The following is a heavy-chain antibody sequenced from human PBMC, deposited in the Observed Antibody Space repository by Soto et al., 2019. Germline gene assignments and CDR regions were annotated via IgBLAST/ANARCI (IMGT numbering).Heavy chain of an antibody. CDR2: ISSDGKDK. J-gene: IGHJ4*02. CDR3: AKDSGRGSADYYFDY. Sequence: QVQLVESGGGVVQPGRSLRLSCAASGFTFSSYAIHWVRQAPGKGLEWVXVISSDGKDKYSADSMKGRFAISRDNSKNTLYLQMNSLRAEDTAVYYCAKDSGRGSADYYFDYWGQGTLVTVSS. V-gene: IGHV3-30*09. CDR1: GFTFSSYA. D-gene: IGHD3-10*01.